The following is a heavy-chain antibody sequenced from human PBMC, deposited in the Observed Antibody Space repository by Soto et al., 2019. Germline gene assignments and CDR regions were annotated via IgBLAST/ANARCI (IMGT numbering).Heavy chain of an antibody. J-gene: IGHJ4*02. CDR2: IHYGGNA. Sequence: PSETLSLTCTVSGGSVNTYNLFWAWVRQPPGKGLEWIASIHYGGNAYYSPSLTTRVTISRDTSKNRVSLELRSVTAADTAVYYCVRFWPPPDYDTLAGYTDAFDYWGQGTLVTVSS. CDR3: VRFWPPPDYDTLAGYTDAFDY. D-gene: IGHD3-9*01. V-gene: IGHV4-39*01. CDR1: GGSVNTYNLF.